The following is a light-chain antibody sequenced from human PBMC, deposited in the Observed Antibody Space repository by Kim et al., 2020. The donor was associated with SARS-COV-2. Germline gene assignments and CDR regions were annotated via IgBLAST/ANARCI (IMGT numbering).Light chain of an antibody. Sequence: SASLGDRVTSTYRARQSISTYLNWYQQKAGKARKLLIYVASSLQGGVPSRFSGSGSGTDFTLTIGSLQPEDFATYYCQQSYSPPYTFGQGTKLEIK. V-gene: IGKV1-39*01. CDR2: VAS. CDR3: QQSYSPPYT. J-gene: IGKJ2*01. CDR1: QSISTY.